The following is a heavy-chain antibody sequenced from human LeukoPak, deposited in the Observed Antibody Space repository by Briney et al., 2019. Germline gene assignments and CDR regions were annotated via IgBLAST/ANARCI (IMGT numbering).Heavy chain of an antibody. V-gene: IGHV3-48*03. D-gene: IGHD3-10*01. CDR3: ARLLRRLLWFEPVGY. J-gene: IGHJ4*02. CDR2: ISDSGRTI. Sequence: TGGSLRLSCAASGFTFSSYEMNWVRQAPGKGLEWIAYISDSGRTISYADSVKGRFTISRDNAKKSLYLQINSLRVEDTAVYYCARLLRRLLWFEPVGYWGQGTLVTVSS. CDR1: GFTFSSYE.